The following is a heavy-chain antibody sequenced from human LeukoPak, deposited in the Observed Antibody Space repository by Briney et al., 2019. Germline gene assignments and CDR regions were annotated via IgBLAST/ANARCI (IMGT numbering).Heavy chain of an antibody. CDR2: IYHSGST. CDR3: ARGIDYGGYYYYYMDV. Sequence: PSETLSLTCTVSGYSISSGYYWGWIRQPPGKGLEWIGSIYHSGSTYYNPSLKSRVTISVDTSKNQFSLKLSSVTAADTAVYYCARGIDYGGYYYYYMDVWGKGTTVTVSS. CDR1: GYSISSGYY. J-gene: IGHJ6*03. V-gene: IGHV4-38-2*02. D-gene: IGHD4-23*01.